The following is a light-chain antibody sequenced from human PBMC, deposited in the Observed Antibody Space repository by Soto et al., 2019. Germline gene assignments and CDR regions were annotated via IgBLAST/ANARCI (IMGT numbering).Light chain of an antibody. J-gene: IGKJ4*01. CDR2: GAS. Sequence: EIVLTQSPGTLSLSPGERATLSCRASQSVSSSYLAWYQQKPGQATRLLIFGASYRATGIPARFSGSGSGTEFNLTISSLQSEDFAVYFCQQYDDWLRLTFGGGTKVDI. CDR1: QSVSSSY. CDR3: QQYDDWLRLT. V-gene: IGKV3-20*01.